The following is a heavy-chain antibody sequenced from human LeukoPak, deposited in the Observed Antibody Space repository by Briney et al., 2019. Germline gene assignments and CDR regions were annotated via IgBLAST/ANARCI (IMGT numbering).Heavy chain of an antibody. CDR3: ASPSGGGYYYYYMDV. CDR1: GFTFDDYG. CDR2: INWNGGST. V-gene: IGHV3-20*04. Sequence: PGGSLRLSCAASGFTFDDYGMSWVRQAPGKGLEWVSGINWNGGSTGYADSVKGRFTISRDNAKNSLYLQMNSLRAEDTTLYFCASPSGGGYYYYYMDVWGKGTTVTVSS. J-gene: IGHJ6*03. D-gene: IGHD3-16*01.